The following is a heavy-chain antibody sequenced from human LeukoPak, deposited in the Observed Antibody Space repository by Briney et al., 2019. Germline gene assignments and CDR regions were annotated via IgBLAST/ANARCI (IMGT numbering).Heavy chain of an antibody. D-gene: IGHD3-22*01. V-gene: IGHV3-30*18. CDR2: ISYDGSNK. CDR1: GFTFSSYG. CDR3: AKDYYDSSGYLGDAFDI. J-gene: IGHJ3*02. Sequence: GGSLRLSCAASGFTFSSYGMHWVRQAPGKGLEWVAVISYDGSNKYYADSVKGRFTISRDNAKNSLYLQMNSLRAEDTALYYCAKDYYDSSGYLGDAFDIWGQGTMVTVSS.